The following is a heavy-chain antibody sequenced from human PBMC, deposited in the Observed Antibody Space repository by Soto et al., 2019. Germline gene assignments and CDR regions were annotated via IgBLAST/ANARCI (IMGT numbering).Heavy chain of an antibody. V-gene: IGHV1-18*01. D-gene: IGHD2-2*01. CDR1: GYTFTSYG. Sequence: QVQLVQSGAEVKKPGASVKVSCKASGYTFTSYGISWVRQAPGQGLEWMGWISAYNGNTNYAQKLQGRVTMTTDTSTSTAYMELRSLGSDDTAVYYCARERGVSDCSSTSCDPTRYYYYYYMDVWGKGTTVTVSS. CDR2: ISAYNGNT. CDR3: ARERGVSDCSSTSCDPTRYYYYYYMDV. J-gene: IGHJ6*03.